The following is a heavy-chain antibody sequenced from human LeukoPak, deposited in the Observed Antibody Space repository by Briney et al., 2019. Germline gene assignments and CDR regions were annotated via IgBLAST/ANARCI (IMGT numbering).Heavy chain of an antibody. CDR1: GFTFSDYY. J-gene: IGHJ4*02. Sequence: PGGSLRLSCAASGFTFSDYYMSWLRQAPGKGLEWVSYISGSSTYTNYADSVKGRFTISRDNAKNSLYLQMNSLRAEDTAVYYCAKDLHNWNSVGVHWGQGTLVTVSS. V-gene: IGHV3-11*05. D-gene: IGHD1-1*01. CDR2: ISGSSTYT. CDR3: AKDLHNWNSVGVH.